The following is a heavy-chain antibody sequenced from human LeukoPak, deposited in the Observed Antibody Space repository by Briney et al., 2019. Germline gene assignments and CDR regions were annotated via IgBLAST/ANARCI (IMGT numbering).Heavy chain of an antibody. Sequence: GGSLRLSCAASGFTFSSYEMNWVRQAPGKGLEWVSYISSSGSTIYYADSVKGRFTISRDNVKNSLYLQMNSLRAEDTAVYYCAPLSGSYFGDDAFDIWGQGTMVTVSS. CDR3: APLSGSYFGDDAFDI. CDR2: ISSSGSTI. J-gene: IGHJ3*02. V-gene: IGHV3-48*03. D-gene: IGHD1-26*01. CDR1: GFTFSSYE.